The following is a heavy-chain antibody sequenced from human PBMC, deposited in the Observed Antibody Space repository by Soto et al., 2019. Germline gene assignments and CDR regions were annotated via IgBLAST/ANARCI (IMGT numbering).Heavy chain of an antibody. CDR3: ERSGAVAGNDY. CDR2: ISSSDNTI. D-gene: IGHD6-19*01. CDR1: GFIFRSYE. V-gene: IGHV3-48*03. J-gene: IGHJ4*02. Sequence: SLRLSCAASGFIFRSYEMNWVRQAPGKGLEWISYISSSDNTIYYAGSVKGRFTISRDNAKNSLFLQMNSLRADDTAVYYCERSGAVAGNDYWGQGTLVTASS.